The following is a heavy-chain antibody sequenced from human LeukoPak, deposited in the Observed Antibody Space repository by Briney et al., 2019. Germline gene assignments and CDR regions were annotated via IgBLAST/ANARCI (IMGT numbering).Heavy chain of an antibody. V-gene: IGHV4-39*01. CDR3: ARRSYDGSGYYYVDY. CDR2: ISSGGST. CDR1: GGSISSSGYY. J-gene: IGHJ4*02. D-gene: IGHD3-22*01. Sequence: SETLCLTCTVSGGSISSSGYYWGWIRQPPGKGLEWIGSISSGGSTHYIPSLKSRVTISVDTSKNQFSLKLSSVTAADTAVYYCARRSYDGSGYYYVDYWGQGTLVTVSS.